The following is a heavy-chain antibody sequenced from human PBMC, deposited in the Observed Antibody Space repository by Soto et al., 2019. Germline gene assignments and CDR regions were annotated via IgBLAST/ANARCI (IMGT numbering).Heavy chain of an antibody. Sequence: EVQLVESGGGLVKPGGSLRLSCAASGFTFSNAWMSWVRQAPGKGLEWVGRIKSKTDGGTTDYAAPVKGRFTISRDDSKNTLYLQMNSLKTEDTAVYYCTTSRGQLTYGMDVWGQGTTVTVSS. D-gene: IGHD6-13*01. J-gene: IGHJ6*02. CDR1: GFTFSNAW. CDR3: TTSRGQLTYGMDV. V-gene: IGHV3-15*01. CDR2: IKSKTDGGTT.